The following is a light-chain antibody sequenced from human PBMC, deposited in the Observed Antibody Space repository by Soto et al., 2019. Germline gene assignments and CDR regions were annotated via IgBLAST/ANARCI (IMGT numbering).Light chain of an antibody. CDR3: QQYNNWTPRT. Sequence: EIVMTQSPATLSVSPGERATLSCRASQSVSSNLAWYQQKPGQAPRLLIYGASTRATGSPARFSGSGSGTEFTLTISSLQSEDFAVYYCQQYNNWTPRTFGQGTKLEIK. V-gene: IGKV3-15*01. CDR1: QSVSSN. CDR2: GAS. J-gene: IGKJ2*01.